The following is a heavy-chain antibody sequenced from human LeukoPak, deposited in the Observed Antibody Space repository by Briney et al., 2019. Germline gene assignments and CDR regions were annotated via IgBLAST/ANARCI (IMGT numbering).Heavy chain of an antibody. CDR1: GGSISSYY. V-gene: IGHV4-59*08. Sequence: SETLSLTCTVSGGSISSYYWSWIRQPPGKGLEWIGYIYYSGSTNYNPSLKSRVTISVDTSKNQFSLKLSSVTAADTAVYCCARGQLGYSYGYVDYWGQGTLVTVSS. CDR3: ARGQLGYSYGYVDY. J-gene: IGHJ4*02. CDR2: IYYSGST. D-gene: IGHD5-18*01.